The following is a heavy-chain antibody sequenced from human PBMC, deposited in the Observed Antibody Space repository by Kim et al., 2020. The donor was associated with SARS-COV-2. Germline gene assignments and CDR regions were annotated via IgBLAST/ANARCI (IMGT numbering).Heavy chain of an antibody. CDR3: ARGIATRIPVY. V-gene: IGHV4-34*01. J-gene: IGHJ4*02. CDR1: GGSFSGYY. CDR2: INHSGST. Sequence: SETLSLTCAVYGGSFSGYYWSWIRQPPGKGLEWIGEINHSGSTNYNPSLQSLITISVDTSKNQFSLKLSSVTAADTAVYYCARGIATRIPVYWGQGTLVTVSS. D-gene: IGHD3-22*01.